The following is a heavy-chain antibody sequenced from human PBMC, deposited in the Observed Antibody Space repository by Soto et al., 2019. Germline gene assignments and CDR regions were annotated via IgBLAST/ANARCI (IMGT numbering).Heavy chain of an antibody. CDR2: IYYSGST. Sequence: SETLSLTCTVSGGSISSYYWSWIRQPPGKGLEWIGYIYYSGSTFYNPSLKSRVTISVDTSKNQFSLKLSSVPAADTAVYYCAGGRPEGPGLAPWGQGTLDTVSS. J-gene: IGHJ5*02. V-gene: IGHV4-59*08. CDR3: AGGRPEGPGLAP. D-gene: IGHD6-6*01. CDR1: GGSISSYY.